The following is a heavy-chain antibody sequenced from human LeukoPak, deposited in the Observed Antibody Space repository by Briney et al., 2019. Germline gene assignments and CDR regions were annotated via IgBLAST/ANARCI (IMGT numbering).Heavy chain of an antibody. J-gene: IGHJ4*02. V-gene: IGHV3-23*01. CDR3: AKPARNIVVVVAATYFDY. D-gene: IGHD2-15*01. CDR2: ISGSGGST. Sequence: GGSLRLSCAASGFTFSSYAMSWVRQAPGKGLEWVSAISGSGGSTYYADSVKGRFTISRDNSKNTLYLQMNSLRAEDTAVYYCAKPARNIVVVVAATYFDYWGQGTLVTVSS. CDR1: GFTFSSYA.